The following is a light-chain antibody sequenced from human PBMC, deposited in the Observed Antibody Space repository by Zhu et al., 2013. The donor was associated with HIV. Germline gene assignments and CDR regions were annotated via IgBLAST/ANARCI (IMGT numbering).Light chain of an antibody. V-gene: IGKV1-12*01. CDR1: QRIGTY. Sequence: DIQMTQSPSSLSASVGDRVAISCRASQRIGTYLAWYQQKPGKAPILLIHSAATLQSGVPSRFGGSGSGTDFTLIISSLQPEDLATYYCQQTYNFPLTFGGGTTVQI. CDR2: SAA. J-gene: IGKJ4*01. CDR3: QQTYNFPLT.